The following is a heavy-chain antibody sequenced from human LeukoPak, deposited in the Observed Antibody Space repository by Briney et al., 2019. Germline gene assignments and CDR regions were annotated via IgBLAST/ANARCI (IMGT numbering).Heavy chain of an antibody. CDR1: GFTVSSNY. V-gene: IGHV3-66*01. Sequence: GGSLTLSCAASGFTVSSNYMSWVRQAPGRGLAGVSVIYSGGSTYYADSVKGRFTISRDNSKNTLYLQMNSLRAEDTAVYYCARGRHYYDSSGYSNYFDYWGQGTLVTVSS. CDR2: IYSGGST. CDR3: ARGRHYYDSSGYSNYFDY. J-gene: IGHJ4*02. D-gene: IGHD3-22*01.